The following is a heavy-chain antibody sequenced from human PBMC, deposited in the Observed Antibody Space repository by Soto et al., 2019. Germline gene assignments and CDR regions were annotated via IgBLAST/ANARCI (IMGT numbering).Heavy chain of an antibody. J-gene: IGHJ4*02. CDR1: GFTFSSYA. D-gene: IGHD3-10*01. Sequence: PGGALRLFCAASGFTFSSYAMSWVRQAPGKGLEWVSAISGSGGSTYYADSVKGRFTISRDNSKNTLYLQMNSLRAEDTAVYYCAKDQGVYGSRFDYSGQATLVTLSS. V-gene: IGHV3-23*01. CDR2: ISGSGGST. CDR3: AKDQGVYGSRFDY.